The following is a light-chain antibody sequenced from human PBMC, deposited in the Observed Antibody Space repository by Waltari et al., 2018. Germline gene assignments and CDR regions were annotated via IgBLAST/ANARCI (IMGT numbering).Light chain of an antibody. J-gene: IGKJ2*01. CDR3: QQFYSIPYT. CDR2: WAS. Sequence: DIVMPQSPSTVSVALGERATINCQSSQNPLSSSNNRNFLAWFQQRPGQSPKLLIYWASTRQSGVPDRFSGSESETNFTLTINSLQPEDVAVYYCQQFYSIPYTFGQGTKLEIK. CDR1: QNPLSSSNNRNF. V-gene: IGKV4-1*01.